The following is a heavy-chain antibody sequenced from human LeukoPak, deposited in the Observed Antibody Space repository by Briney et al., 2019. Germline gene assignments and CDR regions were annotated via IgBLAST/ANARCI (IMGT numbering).Heavy chain of an antibody. CDR1: GYTFTGYY. J-gene: IGHJ5*02. CDR2: INPNSGGT. CDR3: AAGYCSGGSCYVGDWFDP. Sequence: GASVKVSCKASGYTFTGYYMHWVRQGPGQGLEWMGWINPNSGGTNYAQKFQGRVTMTRDTSISTAYMGLSRLRSDDTAVYYCAAGYCSGGSCYVGDWFDPWGQGTPGHRLL. D-gene: IGHD2-15*01. V-gene: IGHV1-2*02.